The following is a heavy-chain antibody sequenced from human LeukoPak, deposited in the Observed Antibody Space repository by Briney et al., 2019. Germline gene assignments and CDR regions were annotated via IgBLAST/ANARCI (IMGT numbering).Heavy chain of an antibody. D-gene: IGHD2-21*02. Sequence: GGSLRLSCAASGFTFSSYSMNWVRQAPGKGLEWVSSISSSSSYIYYADSVKGRFTISRDNAKNSLYLQMNSLRAEDTAVYYCARVGDSYCGGDCPSDFDYWGQGTLVAVSS. V-gene: IGHV3-21*01. J-gene: IGHJ4*02. CDR2: ISSSSSYI. CDR3: ARVGDSYCGGDCPSDFDY. CDR1: GFTFSSYS.